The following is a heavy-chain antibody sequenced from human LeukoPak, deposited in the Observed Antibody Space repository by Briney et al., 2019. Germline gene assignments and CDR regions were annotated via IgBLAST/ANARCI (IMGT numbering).Heavy chain of an antibody. CDR3: ARGHYSSFYY. D-gene: IGHD6-19*01. Sequence: ASVEVSCKTSGYTFTAFYMHWVRQAPGQGLEWMGWINPNSGGTNYAQKFQGRVTMTRDTSISTAYMELSRLRSDDTAVYYCARGHYSSFYYWGQGTLVTVSS. J-gene: IGHJ4*02. CDR1: GYTFTAFY. CDR2: INPNSGGT. V-gene: IGHV1-2*02.